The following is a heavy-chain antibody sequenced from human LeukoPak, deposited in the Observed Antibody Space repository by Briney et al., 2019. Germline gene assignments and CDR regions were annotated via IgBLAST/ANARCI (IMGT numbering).Heavy chain of an antibody. D-gene: IGHD6-13*01. CDR3: ATTIIAAAGTTGGYYFDY. CDR1: GGSISSYY. J-gene: IGHJ4*02. Sequence: SETLSLTCTVSGGSISSYYWSWIRQPPGKGLEWIGYIYYSGSTNYNPSLKSRVTISVDTPKNQFSLELSSVTAADTAVYYCATTIIAAAGTTGGYYFDYWGQGTLVTVSS. CDR2: IYYSGST. V-gene: IGHV4-59*08.